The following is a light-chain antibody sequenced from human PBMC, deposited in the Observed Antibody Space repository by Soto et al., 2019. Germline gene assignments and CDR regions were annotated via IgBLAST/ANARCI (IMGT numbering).Light chain of an antibody. CDR2: EVI. Sequence: QSVLAQPASVSGSPGQSITISCTGSSSDVGTYYYVSWYQQHPGKAPKLMLFEVINRPSGISNRFSGSKSGNTASLPISGLQAEDEAVYYCSSYTNGNTAVVFGGGTKLTVL. CDR3: SSYTNGNTAVV. J-gene: IGLJ2*01. V-gene: IGLV2-14*01. CDR1: SSDVGTYYY.